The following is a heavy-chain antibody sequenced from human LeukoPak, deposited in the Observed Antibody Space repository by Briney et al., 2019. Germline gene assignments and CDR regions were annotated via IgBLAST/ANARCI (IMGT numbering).Heavy chain of an antibody. V-gene: IGHV1-2*02. Sequence: ASVKASCKASGYTFTGDYMHWVRQAPGQGLEWMGWINPNSGGTNYAQKFQGRVTMTRDTSISTAYMELSRLRSDDTAVYYCAVTMVRGVIGYFDYWGQGTLVTVSS. J-gene: IGHJ4*02. CDR1: GYTFTGDY. D-gene: IGHD3-10*01. CDR3: AVTMVRGVIGYFDY. CDR2: INPNSGGT.